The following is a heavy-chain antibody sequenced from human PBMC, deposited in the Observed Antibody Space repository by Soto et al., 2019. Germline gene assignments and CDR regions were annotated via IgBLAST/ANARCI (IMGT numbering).Heavy chain of an antibody. Sequence: PGESLKISCKSSGYSFTSYWIGWGRQMPGKGLEWMGIIYPGDSDTRYSPSFKGQVTISADKSISTAYLQWSSLKASDTAIYYCARGRHSCYVVYYSGMDVWGQGTTVTVSS. CDR1: GYSFTSYW. CDR2: IYPGDSDT. CDR3: ARGRHSCYVVYYSGMDV. D-gene: IGHD5-12*01. J-gene: IGHJ6*02. V-gene: IGHV5-51*01.